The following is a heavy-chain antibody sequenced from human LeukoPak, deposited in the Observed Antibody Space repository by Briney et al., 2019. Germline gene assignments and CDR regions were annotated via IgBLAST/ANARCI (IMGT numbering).Heavy chain of an antibody. Sequence: GGSLRLSCAVSGITLSNYGMSWVRQAPGKGLEWVAGISDSGSSTNYADSVKGRFTVSRDNPKNTLYLQMNSLRAEDTAVYFCAKRGVVIRVILVGFHKEAYYFDSWGQGALVTVSS. CDR3: AKRGVVIRVILVGFHKEAYYFDS. V-gene: IGHV3-23*01. J-gene: IGHJ4*02. CDR1: GITLSNYG. CDR2: ISDSGSST. D-gene: IGHD3-22*01.